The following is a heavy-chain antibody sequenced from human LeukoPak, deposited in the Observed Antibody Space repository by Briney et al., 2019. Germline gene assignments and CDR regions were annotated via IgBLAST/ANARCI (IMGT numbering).Heavy chain of an antibody. CDR3: ATMGYSYGSLYGMDV. J-gene: IGHJ6*02. CDR1: GLTFSSYA. V-gene: IGHV4-39*01. Sequence: PGGSLRLSCAASGLTFSSYAMSWVRQPPGKGLEWIGSIYYSGSTHYNPSLKSRVTISVDTSKNQFSLKLSSVSAADTAVYYCATMGYSYGSLYGMDVWGLGTTVTVSS. CDR2: IYYSGST. D-gene: IGHD5-18*01.